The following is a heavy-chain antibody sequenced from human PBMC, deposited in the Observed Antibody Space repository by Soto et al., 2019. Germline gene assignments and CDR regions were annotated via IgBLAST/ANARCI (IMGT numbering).Heavy chain of an antibody. CDR1: GGSISSSSYY. V-gene: IGHV4-39*01. CDR3: ARFRRVTSYYFDY. D-gene: IGHD1-26*01. Sequence: QLQLQESGPGLVKPSETLSLTCTVSGGSISSSSYYWGWISQPPGKGLEWIGSIFYSGSTYYNPSLKNRVTISVDTSKNQFSLNLTSVTAADTAVYYCARFRRVTSYYFDYWGQGTLVTVSS. CDR2: IFYSGST. J-gene: IGHJ4*02.